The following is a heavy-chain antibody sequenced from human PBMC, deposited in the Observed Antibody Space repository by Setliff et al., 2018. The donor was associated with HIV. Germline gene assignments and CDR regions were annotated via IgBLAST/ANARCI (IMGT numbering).Heavy chain of an antibody. J-gene: IGHJ6*02. CDR2: ISVYNGNT. CDR3: ARASTALTYYGMDV. Sequence: ASVKVSCKASGYSFSTYGISWVRQAPGQGLEWMGWISVYNGNTNYAQKLQGRVTMTTDTSTDTAYMELRSLRSDDTAVYYCARASTALTYYGMDVWGQGTTVTVSS. V-gene: IGHV1-18*01. CDR1: GYSFSTYG.